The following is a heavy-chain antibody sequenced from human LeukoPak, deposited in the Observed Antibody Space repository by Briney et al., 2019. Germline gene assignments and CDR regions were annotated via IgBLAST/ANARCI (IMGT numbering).Heavy chain of an antibody. CDR2: ISWNSGSI. D-gene: IGHD1-26*01. CDR3: AKDGIVGATLGTTYFDY. CDR1: GFTFDDYA. J-gene: IGHJ4*02. Sequence: GGSLRLSCAASGFTFDDYAMHWVRQAPGKGLEWVSGISWNSGSIGYADSVKGRFTISRDNAKNSLYLQMNSLRAEDTALYYCAKDGIVGATLGTTYFDYWGQGTLVTVSS. V-gene: IGHV3-9*01.